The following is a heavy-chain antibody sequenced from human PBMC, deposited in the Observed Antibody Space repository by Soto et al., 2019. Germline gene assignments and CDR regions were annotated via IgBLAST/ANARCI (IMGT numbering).Heavy chain of an antibody. V-gene: IGHV1-8*01. CDR1: GYTFTSYD. J-gene: IGHJ5*02. D-gene: IGHD3-3*01. CDR3: ARASQYYDFWSGYYAFWFDP. CDR2: MNPNSGNT. Sequence: ASVKVSCKASGYTFTSYDINWVRQATGQGLEWMGWMNPNSGNTGYAQKFQGRVTMTRNTSISTAYMELSSLRSEDTAVYYCARASQYYDFWSGYYAFWFDPWGQGTLVTVSS.